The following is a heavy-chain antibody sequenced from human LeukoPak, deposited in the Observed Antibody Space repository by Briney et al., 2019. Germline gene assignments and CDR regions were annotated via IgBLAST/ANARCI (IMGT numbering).Heavy chain of an antibody. CDR3: AKGEGSFDI. V-gene: IGHV3-48*01. CDR1: GFPFITYN. J-gene: IGHJ3*02. Sequence: GGSLRLSCAVSGFPFITYNMNWVRQAPGKGLEWVLYIDSSSSTIYYADSVKGRFTISRDNSKNTLYLQMNSLRAEDTAVYYCAKGEGSFDIWGQGTMVTVSS. CDR2: IDSSSSTI.